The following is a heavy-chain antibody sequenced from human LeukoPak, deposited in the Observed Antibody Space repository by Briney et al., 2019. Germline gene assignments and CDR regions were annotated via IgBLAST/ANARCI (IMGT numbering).Heavy chain of an antibody. CDR1: GSRFNNYW. Sequence: GESLQISCQNSGSRFNNYWIGWVRQMPGKGLEWMGIIYPDDSDTRYSPSFQGQVTISADKSISTVYLQWSSLRASDTAMYYCASHNAERGSSGYDWGAFDVWGQGTLVTVSS. CDR3: ASHNAERGSSGYDWGAFDV. J-gene: IGHJ3*01. V-gene: IGHV5-51*01. D-gene: IGHD5-12*01. CDR2: IYPDDSDT.